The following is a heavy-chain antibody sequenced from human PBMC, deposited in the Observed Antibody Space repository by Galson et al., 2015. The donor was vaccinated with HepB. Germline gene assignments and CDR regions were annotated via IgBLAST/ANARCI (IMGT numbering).Heavy chain of an antibody. CDR3: ARGPSYWDAFDI. Sequence: SLRLSCAASGFTFSSYTMHWVRQAPGKGLEWVAVISYDGSNKYYADSVKGRFTISRDNSKNTLYMQMNSLRPEDTAVYYCARGPSYWDAFDIWGQGTMVTVSS. CDR2: ISYDGSNK. J-gene: IGHJ3*02. D-gene: IGHD2-8*02. V-gene: IGHV3-30-3*01. CDR1: GFTFSSYT.